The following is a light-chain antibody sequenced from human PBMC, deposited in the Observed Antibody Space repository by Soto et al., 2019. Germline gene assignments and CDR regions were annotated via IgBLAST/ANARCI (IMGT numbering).Light chain of an antibody. CDR3: QQYGTSPVT. CDR1: QSVIISH. V-gene: IGKV3-20*01. CDR2: GAS. Sequence: EIVLTQSPGTLSLSPGERATLSCRASQSVIISHLAWYQQKLGQAPRLLIYGASSRATGIPARFSGSGSGTDFTLTISRLEPEDFAVYYCQQYGTSPVTFGQGTKVEI. J-gene: IGKJ1*01.